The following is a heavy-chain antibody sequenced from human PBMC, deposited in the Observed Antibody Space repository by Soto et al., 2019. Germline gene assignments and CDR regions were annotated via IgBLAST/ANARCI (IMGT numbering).Heavy chain of an antibody. V-gene: IGHV4-4*02. CDR2: IYHSGST. CDR3: ARDLGYGLFDY. D-gene: IGHD5-18*01. J-gene: IGHJ4*02. Sequence: SETLSLTCAVSGGSISSSNWWSWVRQPPGKGLEWIGEIYHSGSTNYNPSLKSRVTISLDKSKNQFSLKLSSVTAADTAVYYCARDLGYGLFDYWGQGTLVTVS. CDR1: GGSISSSNW.